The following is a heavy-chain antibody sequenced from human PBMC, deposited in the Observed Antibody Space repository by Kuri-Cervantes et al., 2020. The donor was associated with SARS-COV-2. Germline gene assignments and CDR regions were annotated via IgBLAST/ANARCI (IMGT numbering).Heavy chain of an antibody. CDR1: GGSVSSGSYC. CDR2: IYSSGST. D-gene: IGHD6-19*01. Sequence: SETLSLTCTVSGGSVSSGSYCWTWIRQPPGKGLEWIGYIYSSGSTNYNPSLKSRVTISLDTSMNHFSLKLNSVTVADTAVYYCARNLPVAGNFDSWGQGTLVTVSS. J-gene: IGHJ4*02. CDR3: ARNLPVAGNFDS. V-gene: IGHV4-61*03.